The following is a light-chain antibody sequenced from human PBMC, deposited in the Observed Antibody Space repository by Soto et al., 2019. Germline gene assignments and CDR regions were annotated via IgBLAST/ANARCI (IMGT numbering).Light chain of an antibody. Sequence: EIVLTQSPGTLSLSPGERATLSCRASQRISSSYLAWYQQKPGQAPRLLIDGASRRATGIPDRFSGRESGTDFTLTITTLEPEDSAVYFCQQYASSPYTFGQGTKVEIK. CDR2: GAS. CDR3: QQYASSPYT. J-gene: IGKJ2*01. V-gene: IGKV3-20*01. CDR1: QRISSSY.